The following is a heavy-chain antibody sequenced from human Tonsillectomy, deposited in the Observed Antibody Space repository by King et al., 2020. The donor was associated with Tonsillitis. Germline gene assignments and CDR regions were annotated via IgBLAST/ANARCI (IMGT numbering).Heavy chain of an antibody. D-gene: IGHD3-9*01. Sequence: TLKESGPTLVKATQTLTLTCTFSGFSLSTSGVGVGWIRQPPGKALEWLALIYWNDDKRYSPSLKSRLIITKDTSKNQVVLTMTNMDPVDTATYYCAHRHDDILTASTYYYYYAMDVWGQGTTVTVSS. V-gene: IGHV2-5*01. J-gene: IGHJ6*02. CDR3: AHRHDDILTASTYYYYYAMDV. CDR2: IYWNDDK. CDR1: GFSLSTSGVG.